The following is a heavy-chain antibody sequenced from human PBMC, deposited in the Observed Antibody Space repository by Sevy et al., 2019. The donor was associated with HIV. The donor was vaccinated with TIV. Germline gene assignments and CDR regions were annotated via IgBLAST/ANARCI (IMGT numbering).Heavy chain of an antibody. CDR3: AKDTGSSGYDHYGLDV. D-gene: IGHD6-19*01. V-gene: IGHV3-30*18. CDR1: GFTFQTFG. CDR2: TSYNEGGE. J-gene: IGHJ6*02. Sequence: GGSLRLSCSAFGFTFQTFGMHWVRQAPGKGPEWVAITSYNEGGENYADSVKGRFTISRDNSKNTVYLQMYRLTTEDTGVYYCAKDTGSSGYDHYGLDVWGQGTTVTVSS.